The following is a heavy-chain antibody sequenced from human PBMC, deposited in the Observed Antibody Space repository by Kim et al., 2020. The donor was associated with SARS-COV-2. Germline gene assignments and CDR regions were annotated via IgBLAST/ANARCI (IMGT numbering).Heavy chain of an antibody. J-gene: IGHJ4*02. CDR2: ISPDGSAK. V-gene: IGHV3-7*01. Sequence: GGSLRLSCASSGLTFSSNWMAWVRQAPGKGLEWVAHISPDGSAKYSVDSVEGRFTISRDNAKKSLYLQMNSLRAEDTAVNYCAIADWYYFDFWGQGTLV. D-gene: IGHD3-9*01. CDR1: GLTFSSNW. CDR3: AIADWYYFDF.